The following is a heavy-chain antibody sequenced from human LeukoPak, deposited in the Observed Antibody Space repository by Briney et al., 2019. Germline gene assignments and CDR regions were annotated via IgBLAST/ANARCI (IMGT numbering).Heavy chain of an antibody. CDR1: GFTFSSYS. V-gene: IGHV3-21*01. CDR2: ISSSSSYI. J-gene: IGHJ6*04. D-gene: IGHD2-2*01. CDR3: ARDPVFPVVPAATSCGMDV. Sequence: KPGGSLRLSCAASGFTFSSYSMNWVRQAPGKGLEWVSSISSSSSYIYYADSEKGRFTISRDNAKNSLYLQMNSLRAEDTAVYYCARDPVFPVVPAATSCGMDVWGKGTTVTVSS.